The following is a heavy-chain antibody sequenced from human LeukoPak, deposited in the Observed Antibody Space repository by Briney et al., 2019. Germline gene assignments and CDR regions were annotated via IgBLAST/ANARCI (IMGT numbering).Heavy chain of an antibody. CDR3: ARDWCGGDCRDAFDI. V-gene: IGHV3-21*01. CDR2: ISSSSYI. CDR1: GFTFSSYS. J-gene: IGHJ3*02. D-gene: IGHD2-21*02. Sequence: PGGSLRLSCAASGFTFSSYSMNWVRQAPGKGLEWVSSISSSSYIYYADSVKGRFTISRDNAKNSLYLQMNSLRAEDTAVYYCARDWCGGDCRDAFDIWGQGTMVTVSS.